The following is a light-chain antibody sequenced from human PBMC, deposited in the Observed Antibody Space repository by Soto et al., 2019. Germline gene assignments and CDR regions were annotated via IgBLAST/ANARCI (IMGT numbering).Light chain of an antibody. J-gene: IGKJ5*01. CDR1: QDIGTW. Sequence: DVQMTQSPSSVSASVGDRVTVTCRASQDIGTWLVWYQQKPGKAPTLLISGATNLQSGVPSRFSGGGSGTDFTLTISSLQPEDVATYYCRQANSFPTFGRGTRLDIK. CDR3: RQANSFPT. CDR2: GAT. V-gene: IGKV1-12*01.